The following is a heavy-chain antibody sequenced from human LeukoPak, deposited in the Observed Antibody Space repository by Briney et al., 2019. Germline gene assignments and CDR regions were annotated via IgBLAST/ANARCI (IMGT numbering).Heavy chain of an antibody. Sequence: AGGSLRLSCAASGFTFSSYSMNWVRQAPGKGLEWVSSISSSSSYIYYADSVKGRFTISRDNAKNSPYLQMNSLRAEDTAVYYCARDRGLLWFGELYDPWGQGTLVTVSS. D-gene: IGHD3-10*01. J-gene: IGHJ5*02. V-gene: IGHV3-21*01. CDR2: ISSSSSYI. CDR1: GFTFSSYS. CDR3: ARDRGLLWFGELYDP.